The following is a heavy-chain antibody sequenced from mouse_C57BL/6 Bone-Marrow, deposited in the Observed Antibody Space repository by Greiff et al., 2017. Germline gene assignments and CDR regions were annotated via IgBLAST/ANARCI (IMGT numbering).Heavy chain of an antibody. D-gene: IGHD1-1*01. CDR3: ARGECLSGSSLGY. V-gene: IGHV3-6*01. Sequence: DVQLQESGPGLVKPSQSLSLTCSVTGYSITSGYYWNWIRQFPGNKLEWMGYISYDGSNNYNPSLKNRISITRETSKNQFFLKLNSVTTEDTPTYYCARGECLSGSSLGYWGQGTTLTVSS. J-gene: IGHJ2*01. CDR2: ISYDGSN. CDR1: GYSITSGYY.